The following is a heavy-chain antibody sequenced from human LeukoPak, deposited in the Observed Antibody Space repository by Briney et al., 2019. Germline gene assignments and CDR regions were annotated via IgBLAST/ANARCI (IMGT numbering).Heavy chain of an antibody. CDR2: IIPILGIA. Sequence: GASVKVSCKASGGTFSSYAISWVRQAPGQGLEWMGRIIPILGIANYAQKFQGRVTITADKSTSTAYMELSSLRSEDTAVYYCARGKYSSSPGFDPWGQGTLVTVSS. J-gene: IGHJ5*02. D-gene: IGHD6-6*01. CDR3: ARGKYSSSPGFDP. CDR1: GGTFSSYA. V-gene: IGHV1-69*04.